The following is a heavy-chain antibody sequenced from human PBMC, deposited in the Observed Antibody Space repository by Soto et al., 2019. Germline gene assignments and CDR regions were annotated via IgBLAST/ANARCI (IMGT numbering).Heavy chain of an antibody. CDR2: IYWDDDT. V-gene: IGHV2-5*02. CDR1: GFSLSTSGVG. CDR3: AHLIGSSRYFRY. Sequence: QITLKESGPTLVKPTQTLTLTCTFSGFSLSTSGVGVGWIRQPPGKALEWLAHIYWDDDTRYSPSLKNRLTITKDTSKNQVVLTMTNMDPVDTATSYCAHLIGSSRYFRYWGRGTQVTVSS. J-gene: IGHJ1*01. D-gene: IGHD2-2*03.